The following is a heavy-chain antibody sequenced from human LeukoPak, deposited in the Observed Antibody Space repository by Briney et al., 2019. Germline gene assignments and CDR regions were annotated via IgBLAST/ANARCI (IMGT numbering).Heavy chain of an antibody. CDR2: IKQDGSEK. Sequence: GSLRLSCAVSGFSFNNYWMSWVRQAPGKGLEWVANIKQDGSEKYYVDSVKGRFSISRDNAKNSLYLQMNSLRAEDTAVYYCARDYDFWSGYLDYWGQGTLVTVSS. J-gene: IGHJ4*02. D-gene: IGHD3-3*01. CDR1: GFSFNNYW. CDR3: ARDYDFWSGYLDY. V-gene: IGHV3-7*05.